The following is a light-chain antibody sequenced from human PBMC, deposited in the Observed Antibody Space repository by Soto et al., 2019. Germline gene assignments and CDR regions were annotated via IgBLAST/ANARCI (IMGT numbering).Light chain of an antibody. CDR1: QSVSSSY. Sequence: EIVLTQSPGTLSLSPGERATLSCRASQSVSSSYLAWYQQKPGQAPRLLIYGASSRATGIPDRFSGSGSGTDFSLTISRLEPEDVAVYYWQQYGRSPPTFRQGTRVEIK. V-gene: IGKV3-20*01. CDR3: QQYGRSPPT. J-gene: IGKJ1*01. CDR2: GAS.